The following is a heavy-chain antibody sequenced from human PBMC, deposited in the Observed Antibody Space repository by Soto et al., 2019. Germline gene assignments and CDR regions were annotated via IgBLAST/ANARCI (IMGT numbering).Heavy chain of an antibody. D-gene: IGHD6-13*01. CDR3: ARGGTSYTTSWYSG. Sequence: GGSLRLSCAASGFTFSDHYMDWVRQAPGKGLEWVGRARNKANSYSTEYAASVKGRFIISRDDSQNSLYLQMSSLKTEDTAVYYCARGGTSYTTSWYSGWGHGTLVTVSS. CDR1: GFTFSDHY. CDR2: ARNKANSYST. V-gene: IGHV3-72*01. J-gene: IGHJ4*01.